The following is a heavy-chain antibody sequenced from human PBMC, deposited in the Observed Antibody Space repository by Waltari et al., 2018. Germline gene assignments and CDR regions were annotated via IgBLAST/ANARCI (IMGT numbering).Heavy chain of an antibody. CDR1: GGSISSGSYY. Sequence: QVQLQESGPGLVKPSQTLSLTCPVSGGSISSGSYYWSWIRQPAGQGLEWIGYIYTRGSTNYNPSLKSRVTISVDTSKNQFSLKLSSVTAADTAVYYCARMITFGGVIVIGGVGAFDIWGQGTMVTVSS. V-gene: IGHV4-61*09. D-gene: IGHD3-16*02. CDR3: ARMITFGGVIVIGGVGAFDI. CDR2: IYTRGST. J-gene: IGHJ3*02.